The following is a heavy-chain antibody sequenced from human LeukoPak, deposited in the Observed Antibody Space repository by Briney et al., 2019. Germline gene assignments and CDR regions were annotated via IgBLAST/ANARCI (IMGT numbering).Heavy chain of an antibody. D-gene: IGHD4-17*01. CDR2: ISYDGSNK. CDR3: ARDSAGYGDWNDY. Sequence: PGGSLRLSCAASGFTFSSYGMHWVRQAPGKGLEWVAVISYDGSNKYYADSVKGRFTISRDNSKNTLYLQMNSLRAEDTAVYYCARDSAGYGDWNDYWGQGTLVTVSS. J-gene: IGHJ4*02. V-gene: IGHV3-30*03. CDR1: GFTFSSYG.